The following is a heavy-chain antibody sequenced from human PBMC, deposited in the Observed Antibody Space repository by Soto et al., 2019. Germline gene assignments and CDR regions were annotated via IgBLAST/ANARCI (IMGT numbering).Heavy chain of an antibody. D-gene: IGHD6-6*01. CDR1: GGSSSSCY. Sequence: PSETLALTCTVSGGSSSSCYWSWIRQPAGKGLEWIGRIYTSGSTNYNPSLKSRVTMSVDTSKNQFSLKLSSVTAADTAVYYCARVTEQLALAYWAQGTLVTVS. V-gene: IGHV4-4*07. J-gene: IGHJ4*02. CDR2: IYTSGST. CDR3: ARVTEQLALAY.